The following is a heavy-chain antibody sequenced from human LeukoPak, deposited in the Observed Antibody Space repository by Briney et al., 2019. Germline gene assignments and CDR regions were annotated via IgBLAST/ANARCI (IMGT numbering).Heavy chain of an antibody. Sequence: GESLKISCKGSGYSFTSYWISWVRQMPGKGLEWMGRIDPSDSYTNYSPSFQGHVTISADKSISTAYLQWSSLKASDTAMYYCARQDGGCPDVEDYWGQGTLVTVSS. CDR3: ARQDGGCPDVEDY. CDR2: IDPSDSYT. D-gene: IGHD6-19*01. J-gene: IGHJ4*02. CDR1: GYSFTSYW. V-gene: IGHV5-10-1*01.